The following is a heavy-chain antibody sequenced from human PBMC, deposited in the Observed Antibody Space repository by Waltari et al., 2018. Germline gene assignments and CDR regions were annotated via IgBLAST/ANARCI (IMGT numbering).Heavy chain of an antibody. CDR1: GFSFTGYW. J-gene: IGHJ3*02. V-gene: IGHV3-7*01. D-gene: IGHD3-22*01. Sequence: EGQLVESGGGFVQPGGSLRLSCEASGFSFTGYWMSWVRQAPGKGLEWVANKKQDGSEKNYVDSGKGRFTVSRDNAKKSLFLEMNSLRGEDTAVYYCARATYYYDNSGRGAFDIWGQGTRVTVSS. CDR3: ARATYYYDNSGRGAFDI. CDR2: KKQDGSEK.